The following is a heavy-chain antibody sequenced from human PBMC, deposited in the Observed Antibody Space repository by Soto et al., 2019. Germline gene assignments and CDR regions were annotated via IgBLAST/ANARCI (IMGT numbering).Heavy chain of an antibody. CDR2: IRSKANSYAT. Sequence: GGSLRLSCAASGFTFSGSAMHWVRQASGKGLEWVGRIRSKANSYATAYAASVKGRFTISREDSKNTADLQMNSLKTEDTAVYYCTSEAYYDILTGQIGVLDYWGQGTLVTVSS. D-gene: IGHD3-9*01. CDR3: TSEAYYDILTGQIGVLDY. CDR1: GFTFSGSA. V-gene: IGHV3-73*01. J-gene: IGHJ4*02.